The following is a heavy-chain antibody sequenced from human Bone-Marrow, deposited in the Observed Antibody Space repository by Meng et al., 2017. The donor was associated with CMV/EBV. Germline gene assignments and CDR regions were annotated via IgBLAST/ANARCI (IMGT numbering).Heavy chain of an antibody. V-gene: IGHV3-30-3*01. J-gene: IGHJ4*02. CDR1: GFTFSSNA. D-gene: IGHD5-24*01. Sequence: GESLKISCAASGFTFSSNAMHWVRQAPGKGLEWVAFISYDGSNKYYADSVKGRFTISRDSSKSTLYLQMNSLRAEDTAVYYCAREGLEMATMLTVWGQGTLVTVSS. CDR2: ISYDGSNK. CDR3: AREGLEMATMLTV.